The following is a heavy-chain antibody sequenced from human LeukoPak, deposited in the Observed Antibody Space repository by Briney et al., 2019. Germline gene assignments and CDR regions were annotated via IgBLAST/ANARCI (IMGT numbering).Heavy chain of an antibody. Sequence: SETLSLTCAVYGGSFSGYSWSGIRQPPGKGLEWIGEINHSGSTNYNPSLKSRVTISVDTSKNQFSLKLSSVTAADTAVYYCSRHEAIRHDMDVWGQGTTVTVSS. CDR1: GGSFSGYS. J-gene: IGHJ6*02. CDR3: SRHEAIRHDMDV. D-gene: IGHD2-21*01. V-gene: IGHV4-34*01. CDR2: INHSGST.